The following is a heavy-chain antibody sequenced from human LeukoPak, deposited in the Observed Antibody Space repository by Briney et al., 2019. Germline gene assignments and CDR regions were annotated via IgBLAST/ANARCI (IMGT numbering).Heavy chain of an antibody. J-gene: IGHJ4*02. CDR1: GFTFSSYW. V-gene: IGHV3-74*01. CDR2: INSDGSTT. Sequence: GGSLRLSCAASGFTFSSYWVHWVRQAPGKGLVWVSRINSDGSTTDYADSVKGRFTISRDNAKNTLYLQMNSLRAEDTAVYYCAKDYYGSGSYADYWGQGTLVTVSS. D-gene: IGHD3-10*01. CDR3: AKDYYGSGSYADY.